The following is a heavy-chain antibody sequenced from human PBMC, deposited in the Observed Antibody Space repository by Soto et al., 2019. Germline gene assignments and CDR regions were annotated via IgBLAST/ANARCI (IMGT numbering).Heavy chain of an antibody. J-gene: IGHJ4*02. D-gene: IGHD6-6*01. CDR1: GFTFSSYA. CDR3: AKGGSSPIAARPKFDY. CDR2: ISGSGGST. V-gene: IGHV3-23*01. Sequence: GGSLRLSCAASGFTFSSYAMSWVRQAPGKGLEWVSAISGSGGSTYYADSVKGRFTISRDNSKNTLYLQMNSLRAEDTAVYYCAKGGSSPIAARPKFDYWGQGTLVTVSS.